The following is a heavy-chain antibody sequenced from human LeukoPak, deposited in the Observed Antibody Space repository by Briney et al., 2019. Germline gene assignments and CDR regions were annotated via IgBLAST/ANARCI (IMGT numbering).Heavy chain of an antibody. CDR1: GFTFSSYA. V-gene: IGHV3-23*01. CDR3: AKQLGYCSDGSCYFPY. Sequence: HPGGSLRLSCAASGFTFSSYAISWVRQAPGKGLEWVSAISGSGGSTYYADSVKGRFTISRDNSKSTLCLQMNSLRAEDTAVYYCAKQLGYCSDGSCYFPYWGQGTLVTVSS. J-gene: IGHJ4*02. D-gene: IGHD2-15*01. CDR2: ISGSGGST.